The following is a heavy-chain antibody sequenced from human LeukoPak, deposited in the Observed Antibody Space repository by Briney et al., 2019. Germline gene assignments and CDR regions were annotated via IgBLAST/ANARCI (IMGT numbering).Heavy chain of an antibody. D-gene: IGHD3-22*01. J-gene: IGHJ5*02. V-gene: IGHV1-69*05. Sequence: ASVKVSCKASGGTFSSYAISWVRQAPGQGLEWMGRIIPIFGTANYAQKFQGRVTITTDESTSTAYMELSSLRSEDTAVYYCARVPRTTYYYDSSSESWGQGTLVTVSS. CDR3: ARVPRTTYYYDSSSES. CDR2: IIPIFGTA. CDR1: GGTFSSYA.